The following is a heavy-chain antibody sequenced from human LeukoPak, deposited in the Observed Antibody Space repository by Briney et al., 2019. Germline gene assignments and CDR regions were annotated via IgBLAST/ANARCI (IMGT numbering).Heavy chain of an antibody. D-gene: IGHD2-2*02. J-gene: IGHJ4*02. CDR3: ARGYCTSSSCYNDY. CDR2: MSFDVNNK. CDR1: GFTFSSYA. V-gene: IGHV3-30*04. Sequence: GGSLRLSCATSGFTFSSYAFHWVRQAPGKGLEWVATMSFDVNNKYYADPVRGRFTISRDNSKNTLYLQMNSLRAEDTAVYSCARGYCTSSSCYNDYWGQGTLVTVSS.